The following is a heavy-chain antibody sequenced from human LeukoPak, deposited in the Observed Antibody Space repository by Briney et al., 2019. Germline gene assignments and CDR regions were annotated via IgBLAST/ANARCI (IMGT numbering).Heavy chain of an antibody. D-gene: IGHD3-22*01. J-gene: IGHJ4*02. CDR1: GFTFSSYA. CDR3: VVTYYYDSSGYWEDY. CDR2: IYSGGST. V-gene: IGHV3-53*04. Sequence: GGSLRLSCAASGFTFSSYAMSWVRQAPGKGLEWVSVIYSGGSTYYADSVKGRFTISRHNSKNTLYLQMNSLRAEDTAVYYCVVTYYYDSSGYWEDYWGQGTLVTVSS.